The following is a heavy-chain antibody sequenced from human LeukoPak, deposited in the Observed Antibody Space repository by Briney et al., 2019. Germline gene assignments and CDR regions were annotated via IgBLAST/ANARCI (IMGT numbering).Heavy chain of an antibody. D-gene: IGHD6-13*01. CDR1: GGSISSYY. CDR2: IYYSGST. CDR3: ARVGSAAAGTNYYFDY. Sequence: SETLSLTCTVSGGSISSYYWSWIRQPPGKGLEWIGYIYYSGSTNYNPSLKSRVTISVDTSKNQFSLKLSSVTAADTAVYYCARVGSAAAGTNYYFDYWGRGTLVTVSS. V-gene: IGHV4-59*01. J-gene: IGHJ4*02.